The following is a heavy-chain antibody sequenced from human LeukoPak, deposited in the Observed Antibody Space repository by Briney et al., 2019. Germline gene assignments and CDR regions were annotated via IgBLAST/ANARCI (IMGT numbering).Heavy chain of an antibody. J-gene: IGHJ6*03. V-gene: IGHV3-21*01. CDR2: ISSSSSYI. D-gene: IGHD4-11*01. CDR3: ARELLTYSNHKLGHYMDV. Sequence: GVSLRLSCAASGFTFSSYAMSWVRQAPGKGLEWVSCISSSSSYIYYADSVKGRFTISRENAKNSLYLQMNSLRAEDTALYFCARELLTYSNHKLGHYMDVWGKGTTVTVSS. CDR1: GFTFSSYA.